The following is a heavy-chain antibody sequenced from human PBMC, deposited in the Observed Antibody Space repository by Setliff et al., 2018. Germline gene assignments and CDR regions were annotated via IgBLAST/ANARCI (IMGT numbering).Heavy chain of an antibody. V-gene: IGHV3-7*01. D-gene: IGHD3-10*01. CDR1: GFTFRRYW. J-gene: IGHJ6*02. CDR2: IKKDGSIK. CDR3: ARDDGITMVRGVITYYYGMDV. Sequence: GSLRLSCAASGFTFRRYWMSWVRQAPGKGLEWVANIKKDGSIKYYLDSVRGRFTISRDNAENSLTLQMNSLRVEDTDVYYCARDDGITMVRGVITYYYGMDVWGQGTTVTVSS.